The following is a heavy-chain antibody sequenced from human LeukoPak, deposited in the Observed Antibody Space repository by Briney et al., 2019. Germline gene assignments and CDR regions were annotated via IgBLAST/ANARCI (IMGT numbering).Heavy chain of an antibody. CDR3: ARGTAAAGNFEY. V-gene: IGHV4-4*02. Sequence: SETLSLTCAVSAGSMSSSNWWSWVRQPPGKGLEWMGEIYHSGNTNYNSSLKGRITMSVDKSKNQLSLKLSSVTAADTAVYYCARGTAAAGNFEYWDQGTLVTVSS. CDR1: AGSMSSSNW. D-gene: IGHD6-13*01. J-gene: IGHJ4*02. CDR2: IYHSGNT.